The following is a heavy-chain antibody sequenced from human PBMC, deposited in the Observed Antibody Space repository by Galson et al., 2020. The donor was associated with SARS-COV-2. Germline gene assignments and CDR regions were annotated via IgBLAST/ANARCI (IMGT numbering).Heavy chain of an antibody. CDR2: ISYAGHTK. D-gene: IGHD1-26*01. CDR3: TGELLGAFDI. V-gene: IGHV3-30*04. Sequence: GGSLRLSCAASGFAFSDYALHWVRQAPGKGLEWVAIISYAGHTKYYADSVKGRFTISRDNSKNTLYLQMNSLRAEDTAVYYCTGELLGAFDIWGQGTMVTVSS. J-gene: IGHJ3*02. CDR1: GFAFSDYA.